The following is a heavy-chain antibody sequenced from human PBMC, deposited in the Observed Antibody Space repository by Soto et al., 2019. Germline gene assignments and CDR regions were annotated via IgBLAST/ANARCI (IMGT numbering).Heavy chain of an antibody. V-gene: IGHV4-31*03. CDR1: GGSISSGGYY. CDR3: AREDILTAGPDY. CDR2: IYYSGST. J-gene: IGHJ4*02. D-gene: IGHD3-9*01. Sequence: QVQLQESGPGLVKPSHTLSLTCTVSGGSISSGGYYWSWIRQHPGKGLAWIGYIYYSGSTYYNPSLKSRVTISVDTSKNQFSLKLSSVTAADTAVYYCAREDILTAGPDYWGQGTLVTVSS.